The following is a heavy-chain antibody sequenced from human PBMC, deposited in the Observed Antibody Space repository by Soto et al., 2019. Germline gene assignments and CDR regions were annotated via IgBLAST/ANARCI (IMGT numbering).Heavy chain of an antibody. Sequence: SETLSLTCTVSGASISHYSCSWIRRSAGKGLEWIGRVNTRGTSHYNPSLRSRVAVSVDKSRNQFSLRVTSVTAADTALYYCVTESGDNWTYEVYWGQGTPVTVSS. V-gene: IGHV4-4*07. CDR3: VTESGDNWTYEVY. CDR1: GASISHYS. CDR2: VNTRGTS. J-gene: IGHJ4*02. D-gene: IGHD1-7*01.